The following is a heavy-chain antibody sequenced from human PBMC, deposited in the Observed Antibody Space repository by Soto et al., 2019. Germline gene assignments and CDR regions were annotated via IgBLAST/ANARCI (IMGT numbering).Heavy chain of an antibody. CDR3: ARDSYGSGRVYSFDY. J-gene: IGHJ4*02. CDR1: GGSISSYY. Sequence: QVQLQESGPGLVKPSETLSLTCTVSGGSISSYYWSWIRQPAGKGLEWVGRIYTSGSTNYNPSLKSRVTMSVDTSKNQFALKLSSVTAADTAVYYCARDSYGSGRVYSFDYWGQGTLVTVSS. V-gene: IGHV4-4*07. CDR2: IYTSGST. D-gene: IGHD3-10*01.